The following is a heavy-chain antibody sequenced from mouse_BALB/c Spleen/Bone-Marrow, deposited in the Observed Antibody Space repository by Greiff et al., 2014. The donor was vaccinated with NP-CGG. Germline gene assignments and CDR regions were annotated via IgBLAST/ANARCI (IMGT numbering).Heavy chain of an antibody. Sequence: SGSVLVRPGASVKLSCKASGYTFTSSWMHWAKQRPGQGLEWIGEIHPNSGNTNYNEKFKGKATLTVDTSSSTAYVDLSSLTSEDSAVYYCARGATALDYWGQGTTLTVSP. CDR2: IHPNSGNT. CDR3: ARGATALDY. V-gene: IGHV1S130*01. D-gene: IGHD1-2*01. J-gene: IGHJ2*01. CDR1: GYTFTSSW.